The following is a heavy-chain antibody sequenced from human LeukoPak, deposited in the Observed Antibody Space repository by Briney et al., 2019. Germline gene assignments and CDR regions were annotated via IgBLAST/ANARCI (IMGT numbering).Heavy chain of an antibody. D-gene: IGHD4-17*01. V-gene: IGHV3-23*01. J-gene: IGHJ5*02. CDR3: AKQWDYGDYVWFDP. CDR2: ISATGDST. CDR1: KFTFSSFA. Sequence: GGSLRLSCAASKFTFSSFAMSWVRQAPGKGLEWVSGISATGDSTYYADSVKGRFTISRDNSDNTLYLQMNSLRDEDTAVYYCAKQWDYGDYVWFDPWGQGTLATVSS.